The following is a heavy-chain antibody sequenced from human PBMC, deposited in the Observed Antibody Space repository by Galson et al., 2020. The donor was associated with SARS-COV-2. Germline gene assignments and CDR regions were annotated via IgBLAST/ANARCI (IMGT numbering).Heavy chain of an antibody. D-gene: IGHD3-3*01. CDR3: ARGGHITVFGVVKARAPAFFDY. CDR1: GFTVSSNY. V-gene: IGHV3-53*01. J-gene: IGHJ4*02. Sequence: GGSLRLSCAASGFTVSSNYMSWVRQAPGKGLEWVSVIYSGGSTYYADSAKDRFTIPTDKSKNTLYLQKNSLRAEDKAVYYCARGGHITVFGVVKARAPAFFDYWGQGTLVTVSS. CDR2: IYSGGST.